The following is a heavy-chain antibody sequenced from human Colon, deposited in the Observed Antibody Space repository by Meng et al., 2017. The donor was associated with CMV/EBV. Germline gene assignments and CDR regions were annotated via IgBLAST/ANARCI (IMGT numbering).Heavy chain of an antibody. Sequence: LKESGSIRLHTTPTATLTCTFAAVVVSMSRLDIGWIRQPPGKAMEWLSVIYVDDSQYYGESLKSRLTITKDTSKNQVHLKLNNMQDEETATYYCAIRLSRADSFDYWGQGTLVTVSS. J-gene: IGHJ4*02. CDR3: AIRLSRADSFDY. CDR2: IYVDDSQ. V-gene: IGHV2-5*05. CDR1: AVVVSMSRLD. D-gene: IGHD3-22*01.